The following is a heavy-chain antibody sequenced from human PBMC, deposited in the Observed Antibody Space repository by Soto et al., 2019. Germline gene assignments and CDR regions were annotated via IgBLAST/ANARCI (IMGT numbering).Heavy chain of an antibody. V-gene: IGHV3-20*04. CDR2: INWNGGST. J-gene: IGHJ6*03. Sequence: PGGSLRLSCAASGFTFDDYGMSWVRQAPGKGLEWVSGINWNGGSTGYADSVKGRFTISRDNAKNSLYLQMNSLRAEDTAVYYCARHHDYYYYLDVWGKGTTVTVSS. CDR1: GFTFDDYG. CDR3: ARHHDYYYYLDV.